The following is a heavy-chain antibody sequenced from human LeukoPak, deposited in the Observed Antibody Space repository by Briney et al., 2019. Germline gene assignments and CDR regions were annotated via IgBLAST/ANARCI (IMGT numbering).Heavy chain of an antibody. CDR3: AKDKEYSGFGPILSGYYYGMDV. J-gene: IGHJ6*04. Sequence: PGGSVRLSCAASGFTFDDYAMHWVRQAPGKGLEWVSLISWDGGSTYYADSVKGRFPISRDNSRHNLYLQMHSLGAEDTALYYCAKDKEYSGFGPILSGYYYGMDVWGKGTTVTVSS. CDR2: ISWDGGST. V-gene: IGHV3-43D*04. CDR1: GFTFDDYA. D-gene: IGHD5-12*01.